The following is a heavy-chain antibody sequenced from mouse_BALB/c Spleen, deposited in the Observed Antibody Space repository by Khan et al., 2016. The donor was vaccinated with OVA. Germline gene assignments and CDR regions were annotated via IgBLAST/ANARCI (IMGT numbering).Heavy chain of an antibody. Sequence: EVELVESGGDLVKPGGSLKLSCAASGFTFSTYGMSWVRQAPDKRLEWVATVSTGGSYTYYPDSMKGRFTISDNNDKNTLYLQMSGLRSEDTAMFYCTRLAYYYDSEGFAYWGQGTLVTVSA. CDR2: VSTGGSYT. V-gene: IGHV5-6*01. D-gene: IGHD1-1*01. CDR3: TRLAYYYDSEGFAY. CDR1: GFTFSTYG. J-gene: IGHJ3*01.